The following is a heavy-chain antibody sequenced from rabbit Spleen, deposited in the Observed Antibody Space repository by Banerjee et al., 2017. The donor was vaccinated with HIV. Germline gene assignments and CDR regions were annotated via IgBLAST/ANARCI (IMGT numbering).Heavy chain of an antibody. Sequence: QSLEESGGGLVQPEGSLTLTCTASGFSFSSSYYMCWVRQAPGKGLEWIGCIYCGSRGNTYYASWAKGRFTISKTSSTTVTLQMTSLTAADTATYFCARDLVAVIGWNFNLWGPGTLVTVS. CDR2: IYCGSRGNT. J-gene: IGHJ4*01. V-gene: IGHV1S40*01. CDR3: ARDLVAVIGWNFNL. CDR1: GFSFSSSYY. D-gene: IGHD1-1*01.